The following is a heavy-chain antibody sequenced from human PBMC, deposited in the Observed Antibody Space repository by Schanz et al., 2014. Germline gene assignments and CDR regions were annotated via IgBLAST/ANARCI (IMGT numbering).Heavy chain of an antibody. V-gene: IGHV3-30*03. CDR2: ITNDGSIK. CDR3: ASPYVSCDYGASFDF. CDR1: GFTFSSYA. D-gene: IGHD4-17*01. Sequence: QVQVVESGGGVVQPGRSLRLSCAASGFTFSSYAMHWVRQAPGKGLEWVALITNDGSIKYYADSADERFTISSYNSRKTVYLQVNSLRTGGEAVYYCASPYVSCDYGASFDFCGHGHLVTVSS. J-gene: IGHJ4*01.